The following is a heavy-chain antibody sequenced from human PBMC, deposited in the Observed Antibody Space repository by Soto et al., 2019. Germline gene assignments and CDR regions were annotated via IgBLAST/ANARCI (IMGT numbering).Heavy chain of an antibody. V-gene: IGHV4-31*03. J-gene: IGHJ5*02. CDR1: GGSISSGGYY. CDR2: IYYSGST. D-gene: IGHD3-10*01. Sequence: QVQLQESGPGLVKPSQTLSLTCTVSGGSISSGGYYWSWIRQHPGKGLEWIGYIYYSGSTYYNPSLKSRVTTSVDTSKNQFSLKLSSVTAADTAVYYCARGGSGSSNWFDPWGQGTLVTVSS. CDR3: ARGGSGSSNWFDP.